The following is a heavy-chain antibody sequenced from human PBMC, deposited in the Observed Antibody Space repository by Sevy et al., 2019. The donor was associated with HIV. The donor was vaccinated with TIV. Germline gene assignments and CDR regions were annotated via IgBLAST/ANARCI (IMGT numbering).Heavy chain of an antibody. D-gene: IGHD3-10*01. CDR3: ARGGAGFGSGSDAPFDV. CDR1: GGSINSFY. V-gene: IGHV4-59*12. Sequence: SETLSLTCTVSGGSINSFYWSWIRQTPGKGLEWIGYIYHSGTTKHNASLKSRIAISIDTSNNQFSLRVRRVTAADTAVYFCARGGAGFGSGSDAPFDVWGQGALVTVSS. J-gene: IGHJ4*02. CDR2: IYHSGTT.